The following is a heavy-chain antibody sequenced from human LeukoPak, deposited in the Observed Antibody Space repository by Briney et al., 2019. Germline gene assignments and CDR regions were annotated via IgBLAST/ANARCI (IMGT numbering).Heavy chain of an antibody. V-gene: IGHV3-48*02. J-gene: IGHJ4*02. CDR3: ARASSSGWRGDLDY. Sequence: GGSLRLSCAASGFTFSSYSMNWVRQAPGKGLEWVSHITSSSSTIYYADSVKGRFTISRDNAKNSLYLQMNSLRDEDTAVYYCARASSSGWRGDLDYWGQGTLVTVSS. CDR1: GFTFSSYS. CDR2: ITSSSSTI. D-gene: IGHD6-19*01.